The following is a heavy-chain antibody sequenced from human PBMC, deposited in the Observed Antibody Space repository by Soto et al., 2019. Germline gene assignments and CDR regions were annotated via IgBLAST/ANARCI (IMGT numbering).Heavy chain of an antibody. CDR2: ISSSSSYI. Sequence: GGSLRLSCAASGFTFSSYSMNWVRQAPGKGLEWVSSISSSSSYIYYADSVKGRFTISRDNAKNSLYLQMNSLRAEDTAVYYCARDDEKLVGIWTYYMDVWGKGTTVTVSS. D-gene: IGHD6-6*01. CDR3: ARDDEKLVGIWTYYMDV. J-gene: IGHJ6*03. V-gene: IGHV3-21*01. CDR1: GFTFSSYS.